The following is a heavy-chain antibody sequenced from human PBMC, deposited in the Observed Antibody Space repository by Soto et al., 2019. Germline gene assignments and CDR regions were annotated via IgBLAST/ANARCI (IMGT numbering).Heavy chain of an antibody. V-gene: IGHV1-18*01. CDR3: ARRGYDLWSGYYRYYFDY. J-gene: IGHJ4*02. CDR1: GYTFTSYG. CDR2: ISAYNGST. D-gene: IGHD3-3*01. Sequence: QVQLVQSGAEVKKPGASVKVSCKASGYTFTSYGISWVRQAPGQGLEWMGWISAYNGSTNYAQKLQGRVTMTTDTSTSTAYMELRSLRSDDTAVYYCARRGYDLWSGYYRYYFDYWGQGTLVTVSS.